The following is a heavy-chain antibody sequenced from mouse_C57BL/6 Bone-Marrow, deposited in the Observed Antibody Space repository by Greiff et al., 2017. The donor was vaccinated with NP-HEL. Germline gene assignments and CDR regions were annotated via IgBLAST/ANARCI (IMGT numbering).Heavy chain of an antibody. V-gene: IGHV8-8*01. CDR3: ARIPYYDGSSKDYFDY. J-gene: IGHJ2*01. Sequence: QVTLKVSGPGILQPSQTLSLTCSFSGFSLSTFGMGVGWIRQPSGKGLEWLAHIWWDDDKYYNPALKSRLTISKDTSKNQVFLKIANVDTADTATYYCARIPYYDGSSKDYFDYWGQGTTLTVSS. CDR1: GFSLSTFGMG. D-gene: IGHD1-1*01. CDR2: IWWDDDK.